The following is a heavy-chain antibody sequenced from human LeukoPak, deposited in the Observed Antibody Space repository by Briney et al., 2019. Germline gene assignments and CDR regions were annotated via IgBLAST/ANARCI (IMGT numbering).Heavy chain of an antibody. V-gene: IGHV4-31*03. D-gene: IGHD4-11*01. CDR2: IYYSGST. Sequence: PSQTLSLTCTVSGGPISSGGYYWSWIRQHPGRGLEWIGYIYYSGSTYYNPSLKSRVTISVDTSKNQFSLKLSSVTAADTAVYYCARERNGKAFDYWGQGTLVTVSS. CDR3: ARERNGKAFDY. CDR1: GGPISSGGYY. J-gene: IGHJ4*02.